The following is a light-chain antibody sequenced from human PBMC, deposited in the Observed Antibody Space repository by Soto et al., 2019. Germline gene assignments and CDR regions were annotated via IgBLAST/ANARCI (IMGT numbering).Light chain of an antibody. Sequence: IVLTQSPATLSFSPGERATLSCRASQSVSSYLAWYQQKPGQAPRLLIYDASNRATGIPARFSGSGSGTDFTLTISILEPEDFAVYYCQQRSNWPPVTFGGGTKVDIK. V-gene: IGKV3-11*01. CDR3: QQRSNWPPVT. J-gene: IGKJ4*01. CDR1: QSVSSY. CDR2: DAS.